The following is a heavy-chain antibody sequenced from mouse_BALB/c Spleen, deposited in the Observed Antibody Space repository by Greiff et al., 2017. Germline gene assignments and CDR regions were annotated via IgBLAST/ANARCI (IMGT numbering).Heavy chain of an antibody. CDR2: ISSGGSYT. D-gene: IGHD2-3*01. Sequence: EVQLVESGGGLVKPGGSLKLSCAASGFTFSSYAMSWVRQSPEKRLEWVAEISSGGSYTYYPDTVTGRFTISRDNAKNTLYLEMSSLRSEDTAMYCYARGGYSNFAYWGQGTLVTVSA. CDR3: ARGGYSNFAY. V-gene: IGHV5-9-4*01. CDR1: GFTFSSYA. J-gene: IGHJ3*01.